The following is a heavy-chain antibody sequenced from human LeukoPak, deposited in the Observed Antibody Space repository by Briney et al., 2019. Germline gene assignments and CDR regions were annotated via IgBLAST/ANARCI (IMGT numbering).Heavy chain of an antibody. CDR1: GPTFSSYW. D-gene: IGHD4-17*01. V-gene: IGHV3-74*01. CDR2: INSDGSST. J-gene: IGHJ4*02. Sequence: GGSLRLSCAASGPTFSSYWTHWVRQAPGKGMVWVSRINSDGSSTSYADSVKGRFTISRDNAKNTLYLQMNSLRAEDTAVYYCARAVFDDYGDPYFDYWGQGTLVTVSS. CDR3: ARAVFDDYGDPYFDY.